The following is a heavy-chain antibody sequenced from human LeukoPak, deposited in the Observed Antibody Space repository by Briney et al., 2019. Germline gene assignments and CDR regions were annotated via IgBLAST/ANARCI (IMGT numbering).Heavy chain of an antibody. Sequence: GESLKISCKGSGYSFTSYWIGWVRQMPGKGLEGMGIIYPGDSDTRYSPSFKGQVTISADKSISTAYLQWSSLNASDTARYYCARLPGIVVVAFDYWGQGTLVTVSS. CDR2: IYPGDSDT. CDR1: GYSFTSYW. J-gene: IGHJ4*02. CDR3: ARLPGIVVVAFDY. V-gene: IGHV5-51*01. D-gene: IGHD3-22*01.